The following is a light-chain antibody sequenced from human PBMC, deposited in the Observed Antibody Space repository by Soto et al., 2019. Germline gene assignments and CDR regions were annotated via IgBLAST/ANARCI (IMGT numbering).Light chain of an antibody. CDR2: WAS. J-gene: IGKJ3*01. CDR3: QQYYSAPFT. Sequence: DIVMTQSPASLAVSLGERATINCKSSQSVLYSSNNENYLAWYQQKPGQPPKLLFYWASTRESGVPDRFSGSGSGTDFTLTISSLRAEDVAVYYCQQYYSAPFTFGPGTKVDIK. CDR1: QSVLYSSNNENY. V-gene: IGKV4-1*01.